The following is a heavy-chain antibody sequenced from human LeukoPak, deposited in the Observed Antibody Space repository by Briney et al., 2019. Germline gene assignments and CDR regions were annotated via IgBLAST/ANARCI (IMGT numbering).Heavy chain of an antibody. V-gene: IGHV3-23*01. J-gene: IGHJ4*02. CDR3: AKEKRGYSAY. Sequence: GGSLRLSCAASGFTLSSYAMSWVRQARGKGLEGVSAISGSGGSTYYADSVKGRFTMSRDNSKNTLYLQMNSLRAEDRAVYYCAKEKRGYSAYWGQGTLVTVSS. CDR2: ISGSGGST. CDR1: GFTLSSYA. D-gene: IGHD5-18*01.